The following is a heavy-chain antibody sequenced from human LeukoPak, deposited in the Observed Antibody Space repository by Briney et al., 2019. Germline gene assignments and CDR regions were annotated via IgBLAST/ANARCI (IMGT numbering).Heavy chain of an antibody. CDR2: INGNSGGT. D-gene: IGHD3-10*01. V-gene: IGHV1-2*02. CDR3: ARDRDGTDV. J-gene: IGHJ6*02. CDR1: GYTFSGYC. Sequence: ASVKVSCKASGYTFSGYCMHWVRQAPGQGLEWIGWINGNSGGTNYGEKVQGRVTMTRDTSISTAYMELRRLTSDDTALYYCARDRDGTDVWGQGTTVTVSS.